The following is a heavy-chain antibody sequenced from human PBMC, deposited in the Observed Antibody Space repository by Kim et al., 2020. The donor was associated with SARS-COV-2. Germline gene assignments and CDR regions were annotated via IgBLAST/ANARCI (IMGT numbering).Heavy chain of an antibody. V-gene: IGHV3-7*01. D-gene: IGHD6-19*01. Sequence: GSLRLSCAASGFTFSSYWMSRVRQAPGKGLEWVANIKQDGSEKYYVDSVKGRFTISRDNAKNSLYLQMNSLRAEDTAVYYCARDSSGWYRPGGYFDYWGQGTLVTVSS. CDR3: ARDSSGWYRPGGYFDY. CDR2: IKQDGSEK. J-gene: IGHJ4*02. CDR1: GFTFSSYW.